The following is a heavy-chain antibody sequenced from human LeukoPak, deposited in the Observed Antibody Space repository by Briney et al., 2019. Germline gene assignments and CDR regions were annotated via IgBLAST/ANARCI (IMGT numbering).Heavy chain of an antibody. J-gene: IGHJ4*02. CDR3: ALFYSSSHPFDY. CDR2: ISAFNGNT. CDR1: GHSFTTYG. V-gene: IGHV1-18*01. D-gene: IGHD6-6*01. Sequence: ASVKVSCKASGHSFTTYGISWVRQAPGQGLERMGWISAFNGNTNYAQNFRGRVTMTIDTPTSTAYMELRSLRSDDTAVYYCALFYSSSHPFDYWGQGTLVTVSS.